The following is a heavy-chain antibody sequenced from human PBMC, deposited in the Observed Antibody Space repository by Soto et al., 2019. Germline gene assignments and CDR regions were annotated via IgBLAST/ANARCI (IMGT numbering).Heavy chain of an antibody. V-gene: IGHV1-18*01. CDR1: GYTFTSYG. CDR2: ISAYNGNT. D-gene: IGHD6-13*01. CDR3: AGDDGAAATFDP. J-gene: IGHJ5*02. Sequence: QVQLVQSGAEVKKPGASVKVSCKASGYTFTSYGISWVRQAPGQGLEWMGWISAYNGNTNYAQKLQGRVTMTTATSTSTAYVDLRSLTSDDTAVYYCAGDDGAAATFDPWGQGTLVTVSS.